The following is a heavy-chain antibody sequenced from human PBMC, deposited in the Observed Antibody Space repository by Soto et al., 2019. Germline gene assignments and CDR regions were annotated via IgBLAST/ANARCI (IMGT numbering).Heavy chain of an antibody. D-gene: IGHD3-10*01. CDR3: ARVSGTLERYSDLDY. CDR1: GFTFSSYS. CDR2: ISSSSSYI. J-gene: IGHJ4*02. Sequence: TGGSLRLSCAASGFTFSSYSMNWVRQAPGKGLEWVSSISSSSSYIYYADSVKGRFTISRDNAKNSLYLQMNNLRAEDTAVYHCARVSGTLERYSDLDYWGQGTLVTVSS. V-gene: IGHV3-21*01.